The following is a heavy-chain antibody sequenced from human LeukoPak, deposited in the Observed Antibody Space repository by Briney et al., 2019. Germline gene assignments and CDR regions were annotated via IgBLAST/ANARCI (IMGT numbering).Heavy chain of an antibody. D-gene: IGHD2-15*01. CDR1: GGSISSYY. Sequence: SETLSLTCTVSGGSISSYYWSWIRQPPGKGLEWIGYIYYSGSTNYNPSLKSRVTISVDTSKIQFSLKLSSVTAADTAVYYCARGYCSGGSCYPTPFDYWGQGTLVTVSS. V-gene: IGHV4-59*01. CDR2: IYYSGST. CDR3: ARGYCSGGSCYPTPFDY. J-gene: IGHJ4*02.